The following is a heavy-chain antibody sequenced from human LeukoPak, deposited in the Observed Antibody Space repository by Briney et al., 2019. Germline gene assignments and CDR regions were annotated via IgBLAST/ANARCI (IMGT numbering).Heavy chain of an antibody. CDR1: GFTFSSYS. D-gene: IGHD3-16*02. CDR2: ISSSSSTI. V-gene: IGHV3-48*04. Sequence: GGSLRLSCAASGFTFSSYSMNWVRQAPGKGLDWVSYISSSSSTIYYADSVKGRFTISRHNAKNSLYLQMNSLRAEDTAVYYCARDGSYRPDGAFDIWGQGTMVTVSS. J-gene: IGHJ3*02. CDR3: ARDGSYRPDGAFDI.